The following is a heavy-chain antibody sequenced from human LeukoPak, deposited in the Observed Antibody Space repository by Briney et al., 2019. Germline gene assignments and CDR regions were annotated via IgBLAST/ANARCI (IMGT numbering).Heavy chain of an antibody. Sequence: GGSLRLSCAASGFTFSDHYMDWVRQAPGKGLEWVSVIYSGGSTYYADSVKGRFTISRDSSKNTLYLQMNSLRAEDTAVYYCAKAPDYIAAVYFDYWGQGTLVTVSS. D-gene: IGHD6-13*01. CDR1: GFTFSDHY. J-gene: IGHJ4*02. CDR2: IYSGGST. V-gene: IGHV3-53*01. CDR3: AKAPDYIAAVYFDY.